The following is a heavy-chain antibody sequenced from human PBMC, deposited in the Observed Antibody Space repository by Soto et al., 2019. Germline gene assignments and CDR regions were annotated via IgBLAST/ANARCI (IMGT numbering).Heavy chain of an antibody. CDR3: ARWNYIVRWTGLDV. Sequence: QVQLVESGGGLVKPGGSLRLSCAASGFTFNNYYLAWIRRAPGKGLEWVSYVSGSGSSVFYTDSLKGRFTMSRDNAKRSVYLPMNSLTVEDTAVHYCARWNYIVRWTGLDVWGKGTTVTVSS. D-gene: IGHD1-7*01. CDR2: VSGSGSSV. CDR1: GFTFNNYY. J-gene: IGHJ6*04. V-gene: IGHV3-11*01.